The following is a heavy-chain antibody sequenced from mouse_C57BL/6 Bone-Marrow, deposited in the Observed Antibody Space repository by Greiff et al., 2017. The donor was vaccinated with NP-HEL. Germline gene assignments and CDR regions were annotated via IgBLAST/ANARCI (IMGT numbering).Heavy chain of an antibody. J-gene: IGHJ3*01. CDR3: ARPFITTGARCAY. V-gene: IGHV1-53*01. Sequence: QVQLQQPGTELVKPGASVKLSCTASGYTFNSYWMHWVKQRPGQGLEWIGNINPSNGGTNYNAEFKSKATRTADKSSTTAYMQLSSLTSEDSAVYYCARPFITTGARCAYWGQGTLVTVSA. CDR1: GYTFNSYW. D-gene: IGHD1-1*01. CDR2: INPSNGGT.